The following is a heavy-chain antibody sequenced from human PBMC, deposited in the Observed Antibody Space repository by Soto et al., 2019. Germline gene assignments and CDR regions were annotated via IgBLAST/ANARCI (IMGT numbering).Heavy chain of an antibody. D-gene: IGHD3-3*01. CDR1: GYTFTSYG. V-gene: IGHV1-18*01. J-gene: IGHJ6*03. CDR2: ISAYNGNT. Sequence: ASVKVSCKASGYTFTSYGISWVRQAPGQGLEWMGWISAYNGNTNYAQKLQGRVTMTTDTSTSTAYMELRSLRSDDTAVYYCAITKGLYYDLIMDVWGKGTTVTVSS. CDR3: AITKGLYYDLIMDV.